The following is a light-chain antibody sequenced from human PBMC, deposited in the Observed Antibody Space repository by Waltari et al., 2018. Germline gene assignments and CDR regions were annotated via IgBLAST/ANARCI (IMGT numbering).Light chain of an antibody. CDR2: WAS. V-gene: IGKV4-1*01. CDR1: QSVLYSSNSRNY. J-gene: IGKJ1*01. Sequence: DIVMTQSPDSLAVSLGERATLNCKSSQSVLYSSNSRNYLAWFQQKPGQPPKRVIYWASTRESGVPDRFSGSGSGTDFTLAISSLQAEDVAIYYCQQYYSAPRTFGQGTKVEIK. CDR3: QQYYSAPRT.